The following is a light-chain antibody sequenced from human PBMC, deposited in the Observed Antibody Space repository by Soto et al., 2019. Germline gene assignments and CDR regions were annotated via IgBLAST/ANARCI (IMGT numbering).Light chain of an antibody. CDR2: GAS. CDR3: QRYDSSSWT. J-gene: IGKJ1*01. CDR1: QSLGSTY. Sequence: EIVLTQSPGTLSFSPGERPSLSCSASQSLGSTYLAWYQQRPGQAPRLLIYGASSRATGIPDRFSGSGSGTDFTLTISRLEPEDFAVYYCQRYDSSSWTFGQGTKVDIK. V-gene: IGKV3-20*01.